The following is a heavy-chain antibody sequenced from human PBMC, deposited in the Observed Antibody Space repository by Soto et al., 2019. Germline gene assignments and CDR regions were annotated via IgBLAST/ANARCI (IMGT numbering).Heavy chain of an antibody. J-gene: IGHJ3*02. Sequence: GGSLRLSCAASGFTFSSYWMSWVRQAPGKGLEWVANIKQDGSEKYYVDSVKGRFTISRDNAKNSLYLQMNSLRAEDTAVYYCARPKIRGGGDDAFDIWGQGTMVTVSS. D-gene: IGHD3-10*01. CDR3: ARPKIRGGGDDAFDI. V-gene: IGHV3-7*05. CDR2: IKQDGSEK. CDR1: GFTFSSYW.